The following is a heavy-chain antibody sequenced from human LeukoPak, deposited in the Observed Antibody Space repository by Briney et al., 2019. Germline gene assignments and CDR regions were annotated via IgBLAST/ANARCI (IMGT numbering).Heavy chain of an antibody. Sequence: GASVKVSCKPSGYTFTVYYIHWVRQAPRQGLEWMGWINPTSGATNYAQKLQGRVTMTTDTSTSTAYMELRSLRSDDTAVYYCARGLDYGDYVSNYWGQGTLVTVSS. CDR3: ARGLDYGDYVSNY. CDR1: GYTFTVYY. D-gene: IGHD4-17*01. CDR2: INPTSGAT. J-gene: IGHJ4*02. V-gene: IGHV1-2*02.